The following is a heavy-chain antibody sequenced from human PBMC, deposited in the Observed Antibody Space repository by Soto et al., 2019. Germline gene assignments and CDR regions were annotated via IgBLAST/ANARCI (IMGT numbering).Heavy chain of an antibody. V-gene: IGHV4-34*01. D-gene: IGHD3-10*01. Sequence: QVQLQQWGAGLLKPSETLSLTCAVYGGSFSGYYWSWIRQPPGQGLEWIGEINHSGSTNYNPSLKSRVTISVDTSKNQFSLKLSSVTAADTAVYYCARGRIYGSGSYYHPVDYWGQGTLVTVSS. J-gene: IGHJ4*02. CDR1: GGSFSGYY. CDR2: INHSGST. CDR3: ARGRIYGSGSYYHPVDY.